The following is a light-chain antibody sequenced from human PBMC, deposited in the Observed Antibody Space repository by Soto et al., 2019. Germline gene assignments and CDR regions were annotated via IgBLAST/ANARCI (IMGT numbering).Light chain of an antibody. Sequence: QSALAQPPSASGSPGQSVTISCAGTRNDVGGYNFVSWYQQHPGKAPKLMIFEVSKRPSGVPDRFSGSKSGNTASLTVSGLQAEDEADYYCSSYAGNNIFYVFGTGTKVTVL. CDR1: RNDVGGYNF. V-gene: IGLV2-8*01. CDR2: EVS. CDR3: SSYAGNNIFYV. J-gene: IGLJ1*01.